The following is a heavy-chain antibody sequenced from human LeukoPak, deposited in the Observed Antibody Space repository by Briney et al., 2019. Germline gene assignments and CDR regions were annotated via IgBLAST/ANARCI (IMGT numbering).Heavy chain of an antibody. Sequence: GGSLRPSCAASGFTFSNAWMSWVRQAPGKGLEWVGRIKSKTDGGTTDYAAPVKGRFTISRDDSKNTLYLQMNSLKTEDTAVYYCVDNYYDSSGYNYWGQGTLVTVSS. D-gene: IGHD3-22*01. V-gene: IGHV3-15*01. J-gene: IGHJ4*02. CDR3: VDNYYDSSGYNY. CDR2: IKSKTDGGTT. CDR1: GFTFSNAW.